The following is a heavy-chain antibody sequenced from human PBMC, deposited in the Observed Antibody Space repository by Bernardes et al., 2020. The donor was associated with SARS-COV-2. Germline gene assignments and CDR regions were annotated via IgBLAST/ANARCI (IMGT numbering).Heavy chain of an antibody. CDR2: IRGSGDST. CDR1: GFTFTSPA. Sequence: GGSLFLSCAGSGFTFTSPAMSWVRQAPGQGLEWVSAIRGSGDSTYYADSVKGRFTISRDISKNTLYLQMNSLRAEDTALYYCTKDKGGGSTEPSDYWGQGTLVTVSS. D-gene: IGHD2-15*01. CDR3: TKDKGGGSTEPSDY. V-gene: IGHV3-23*01. J-gene: IGHJ4*02.